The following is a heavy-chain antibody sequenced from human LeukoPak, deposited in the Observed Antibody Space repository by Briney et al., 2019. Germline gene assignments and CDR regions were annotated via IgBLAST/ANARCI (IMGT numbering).Heavy chain of an antibody. J-gene: IGHJ4*02. CDR3: ARDSGSGNYEG. CDR2: IHHSGST. D-gene: IGHD3-10*01. Sequence: SETLSLTCTVSGGSVSSGDYYWSWIRQPPGKGLEWIGNIHHSGSTYDNPSLKSRVTISVDRSKNQFSLKLTSVTAADTAVYYCARDSGSGNYEGWGQGTLVTVSS. V-gene: IGHV4-30-2*01. CDR1: GGSVSSGDYY.